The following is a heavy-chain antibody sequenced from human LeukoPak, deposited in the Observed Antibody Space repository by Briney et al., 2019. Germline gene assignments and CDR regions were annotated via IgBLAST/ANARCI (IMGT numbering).Heavy chain of an antibody. D-gene: IGHD6-6*01. V-gene: IGHV3-30-3*01. CDR2: ISYDGSNK. CDR3: AREPLV. Sequence: GGSLRLSCAASGFSFNSDAMHWVRQAPGKGLEWVAVISYDGSNKYFADSVRGRFTISRDNSKNTLYLQMNSLRVEDTAVYYCAREPLVWGQGTLVTVSS. J-gene: IGHJ4*02. CDR1: GFSFNSDA.